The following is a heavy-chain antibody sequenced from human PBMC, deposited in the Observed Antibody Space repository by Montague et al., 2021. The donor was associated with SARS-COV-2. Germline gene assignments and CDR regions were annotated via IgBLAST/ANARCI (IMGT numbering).Heavy chain of an antibody. J-gene: IGHJ4*02. CDR2: IQQDESEK. V-gene: IGHV3-7*01. CDR1: GFTFSRYW. Sequence: SLRLSCAASGFTFSRYWMSWVRQAPGRGLEWVANIQQDESEKNYMESVKGRFTISRDNGRNALYLQMNSLRVEDTALYYCERVVKGGQDQDYWGQGTLVTVSS. CDR3: ERVVKGGQDQDY. D-gene: IGHD2-15*01.